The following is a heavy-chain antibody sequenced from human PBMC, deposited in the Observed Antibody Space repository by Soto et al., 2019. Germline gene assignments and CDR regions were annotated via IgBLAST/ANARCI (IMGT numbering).Heavy chain of an antibody. CDR3: ARVWGRERAPDY. V-gene: IGHV3-33*01. CDR2: IWYDGSNK. Sequence: QVQLVESGGGVVQPGRSLRLSCAASGFTFSSYGMHWVRQAPGKGLEWVAVIWYDGSNKYYADSVKGRFTISRDNSKNTLYLQMNSLRAEDTAVYYCARVWGRERAPDYWGQGTLVTVSS. CDR1: GFTFSSYG. D-gene: IGHD7-27*01. J-gene: IGHJ4*02.